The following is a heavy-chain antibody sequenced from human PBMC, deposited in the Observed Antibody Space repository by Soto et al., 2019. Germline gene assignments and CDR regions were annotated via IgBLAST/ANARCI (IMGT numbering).Heavy chain of an antibody. CDR3: ARDDTESFFDY. J-gene: IGHJ4*02. CDR2: IKQDGSEK. V-gene: IGHV3-7*01. Sequence: GESLKISCAASGFTFSSYWMSWVRQAPGKGLEWVANIKQDGSEKYYVDSVKGRFTISRDNAKNSLYLQMNSLRAEDTAVYYCARDDTESFFDYWGQGTLVTVSS. CDR1: GFTFSSYW.